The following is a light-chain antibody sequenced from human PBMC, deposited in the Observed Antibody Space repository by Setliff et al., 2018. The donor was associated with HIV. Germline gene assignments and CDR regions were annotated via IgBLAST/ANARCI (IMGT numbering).Light chain of an antibody. CDR1: SSDVGGYNY. CDR2: EVS. CDR3: SSYTSSSLV. J-gene: IGLJ2*01. V-gene: IGLV2-14*01. Sequence: QSVLTQPPSASGSPGQSVTISCTGTSSDVGGYNYASWYQQYPGKAPKLIIYEVSNRPSGISNRFSGSKSGNTASLTISGLQAEDEADYYCSSYTSSSLVFGGGTKVT.